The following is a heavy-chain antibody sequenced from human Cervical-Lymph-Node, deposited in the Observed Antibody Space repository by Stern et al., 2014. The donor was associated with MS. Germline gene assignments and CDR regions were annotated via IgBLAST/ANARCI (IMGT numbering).Heavy chain of an antibody. CDR2: IHYSGST. Sequence: QLQLQESGPGLVKPSQTLSLICTVSGGSISNSSYYWSWIRQHPGKGLEWIGYIHYSGSTYYNPSLKSRLTISIDTSKNLFSVRLTSVTVADTAVYYCAREGARGAAGSWGQGTLVTVSS. J-gene: IGHJ4*02. D-gene: IGHD6-13*01. CDR1: GGSISNSSYY. V-gene: IGHV4-31*03. CDR3: AREGARGAAGS.